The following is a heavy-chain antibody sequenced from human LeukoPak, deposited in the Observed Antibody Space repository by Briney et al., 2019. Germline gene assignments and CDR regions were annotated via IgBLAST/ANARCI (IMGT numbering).Heavy chain of an antibody. CDR3: ARYSGYDYGRFDR. J-gene: IGHJ5*02. CDR2: ISVNSGRI. Sequence: GGSLTLTCAASGFTFDDYARHWVRQAPGKGLEWVSGISVNSGRIGYADSVKGRFPISRDNAKDSLYRQMNGLRAEDTAVYYCARYSGYDYGRFDRWGQGTLVTVSS. V-gene: IGHV3-9*01. D-gene: IGHD5-12*01. CDR1: GFTFDDYA.